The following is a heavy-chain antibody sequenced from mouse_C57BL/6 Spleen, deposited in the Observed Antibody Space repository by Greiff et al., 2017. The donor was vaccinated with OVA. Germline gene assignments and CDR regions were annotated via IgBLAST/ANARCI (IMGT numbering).Heavy chain of an antibody. V-gene: IGHV1-15*01. Sequence: QVHVKQSGAELVRPGASVTLSCKASGYTFTDYEMHWVKQTPVHGLEWIGAIDPETGGTAYNQKFKGKAILTADKSSSTAYMELRSLTSEDSAVYYCTSLLDYWGQGTTLTVSS. J-gene: IGHJ2*01. CDR2: IDPETGGT. CDR3: TSLLDY. CDR1: GYTFTDYE.